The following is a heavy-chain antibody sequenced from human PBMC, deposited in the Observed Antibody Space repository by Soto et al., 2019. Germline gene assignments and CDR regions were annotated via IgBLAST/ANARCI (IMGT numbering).Heavy chain of an antibody. CDR2: ISWNSGSL. J-gene: IGHJ3*02. V-gene: IGHV3-9*01. CDR1: NFTFDDHG. CDR3: ARGYSSTWFRDAFDM. Sequence: EVQLLESGGGLVQSGRSLRLSCAASNFTFDDHGMHWVRQTPGKGLEWFSGISWNSGSLAYADSVKGRFTISRDNAKNSLYLQMNGLRPEDTALYYCARGYSSTWFRDAFDMWGQGTMVTVSS. D-gene: IGHD6-19*01.